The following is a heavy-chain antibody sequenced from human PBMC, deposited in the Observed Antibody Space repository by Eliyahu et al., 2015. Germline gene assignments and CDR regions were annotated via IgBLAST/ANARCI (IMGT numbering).Heavy chain of an antibody. CDR2: ISSSGSTI. Sequence: QVQLVESGGGLVKPGGSLRLSXXAXGFTFXDYYLGWIRQAPGKGLEWVSYISSSGSTIYYADSVKGRFTISRDNAKNSLYLQMNSLRAEDTAVYYCARDWVHSSWAYYFDYWGQGTLVTVSS. CDR3: ARDWVHSSWAYYFDY. J-gene: IGHJ4*02. V-gene: IGHV3-11*01. CDR1: GFTFXDYY. D-gene: IGHD6-13*01.